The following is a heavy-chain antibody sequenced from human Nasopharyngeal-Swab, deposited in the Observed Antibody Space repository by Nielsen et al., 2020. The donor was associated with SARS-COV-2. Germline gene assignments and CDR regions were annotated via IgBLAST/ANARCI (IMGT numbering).Heavy chain of an antibody. J-gene: IGHJ4*02. V-gene: IGHV5-51*01. D-gene: IGHD2/OR15-2a*01. CDR2: IYPGDSDT. Sequence: GESLKISCKASGFDYSNYWIAWVRQMPGKGLEWRGMIYPGDSDTRHSPSFQGQVTMSVDKAITTAYLQWGSLKTSDTAIYYCTRRQYYNDRFGLEYYFDFWGQGTLVTVSP. CDR3: TRRQYYNDRFGLEYYFDF. CDR1: GFDYSNYW.